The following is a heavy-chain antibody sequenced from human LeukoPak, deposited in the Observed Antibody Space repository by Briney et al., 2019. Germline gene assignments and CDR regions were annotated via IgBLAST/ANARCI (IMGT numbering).Heavy chain of an antibody. CDR1: GFTFSSYG. D-gene: IGHD3-22*01. CDR3: AKDSDITMIKSLHY. CDR2: ISYDGSNK. J-gene: IGHJ4*02. Sequence: GGSLRLSCAASGFTFSSYGMHWVRQAPGKGLEWVAVISYDGSNKYYADSVKGRFTISRDNSKNTLYLQMNSLRAEDTAVYYCAKDSDITMIKSLHYWGQGTLVTVSS. V-gene: IGHV3-30*18.